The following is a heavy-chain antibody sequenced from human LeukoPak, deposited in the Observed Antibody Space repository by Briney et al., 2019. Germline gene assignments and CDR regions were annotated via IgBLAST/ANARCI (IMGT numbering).Heavy chain of an antibody. V-gene: IGHV3-21*01. D-gene: IGHD2-15*01. CDR3: ARGRYCSGGSCYSDY. Sequence: GGSLRLSCAASGFTFSSYSMNWVRQAPGKGLEWVSSISSSSTYIYYADSVKGRFTISGDNAKNSLYLQMNSLRAEDTAVYYCARGRYCSGGSCYSDYWGQGTLVTVSS. CDR2: ISSSSTYI. J-gene: IGHJ4*02. CDR1: GFTFSSYS.